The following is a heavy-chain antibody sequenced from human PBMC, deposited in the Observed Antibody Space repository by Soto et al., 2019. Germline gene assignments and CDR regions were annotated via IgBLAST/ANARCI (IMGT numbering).Heavy chain of an antibody. CDR1: GYIFTSYY. Sequence: ASVKVSCKASGYIFTSYYIHWVRQAPGQGLEWMGWISAYNGNTNYAQKLQGRVTMTTDTSTSTAYMELRSLRSDDTAVYYCAIGHIVVVTAIPRFDYWGQGTLVNVSS. J-gene: IGHJ4*02. CDR2: ISAYNGNT. D-gene: IGHD2-21*02. V-gene: IGHV1-18*04. CDR3: AIGHIVVVTAIPRFDY.